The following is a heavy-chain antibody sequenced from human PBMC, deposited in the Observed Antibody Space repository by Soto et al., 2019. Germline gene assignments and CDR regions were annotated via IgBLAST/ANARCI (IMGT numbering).Heavy chain of an antibody. CDR3: GKATILPYYYGMDV. V-gene: IGHV3-30*18. Sequence: GSLRLSCAASGFTFSSYRMHWVRQAPGKGLEWVAVISYDGSNKYYADSVKGRFTISRDNSKNTLYLQMNSLRAEDTAVYYCGKATILPYYYGMDVWGQGTTVTVS. CDR1: GFTFSSYR. J-gene: IGHJ6*02. D-gene: IGHD5-12*01. CDR2: ISYDGSNK.